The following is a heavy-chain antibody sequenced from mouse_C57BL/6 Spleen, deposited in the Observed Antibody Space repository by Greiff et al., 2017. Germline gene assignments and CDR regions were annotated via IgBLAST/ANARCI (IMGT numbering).Heavy chain of an antibody. D-gene: IGHD1-1*01. J-gene: IGHJ2*01. CDR2: INPSTGGT. CDR1: GYSFTGYY. V-gene: IGHV1-42*01. CDR3: ARYYYGSSYYFDY. Sequence: VQLQQSGPELVKPGASVKISCKASGYSFTGYYMNWVKQSPEKSLEWIGEINPSTGGTPYNQKFKAKATLTVDNSSSTAYMQLKSLTSEDSAVYYCARYYYGSSYYFDYWGQGTTLTVSS.